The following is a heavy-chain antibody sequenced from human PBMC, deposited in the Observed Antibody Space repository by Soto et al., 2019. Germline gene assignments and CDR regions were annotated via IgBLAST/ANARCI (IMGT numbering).Heavy chain of an antibody. CDR1: GFTFSSYD. J-gene: IGHJ6*02. V-gene: IGHV3-13*01. Sequence: VQLVESGGGLVQPGGSLRLSCAASGFTFSSYDMHWVRQATGKGLEWVSAIGTAGDTYYPGSVKGRFTISRENAKNSLYLQMNSLRAGDTAVYYCARARSGSYYYYGMDVWGQGTTVTVSS. D-gene: IGHD3-10*01. CDR2: IGTAGDT. CDR3: ARARSGSYYYYGMDV.